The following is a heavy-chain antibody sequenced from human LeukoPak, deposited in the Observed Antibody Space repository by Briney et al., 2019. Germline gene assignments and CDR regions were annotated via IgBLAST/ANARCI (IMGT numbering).Heavy chain of an antibody. V-gene: IGHV3-64*01. CDR2: ISTGGGST. J-gene: IGHJ4*02. CDR1: GFTFSSYA. CDR3: ARAASYSYYEF. Sequence: QSGGSLRLSCAASGFTFSSYAMHWVRRAPGKGLEYVSSISTGGGSTYYANSVKGRFTIPRDNSKNTLYLQMGSLRPEDMAVYYCARAASYSYYEFGGQGTLVTVSS. D-gene: IGHD5-12*01.